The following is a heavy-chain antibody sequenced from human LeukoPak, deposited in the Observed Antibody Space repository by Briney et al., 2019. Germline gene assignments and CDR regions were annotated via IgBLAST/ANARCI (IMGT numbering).Heavy chain of an antibody. V-gene: IGHV5-51*01. J-gene: IGHJ4*02. D-gene: IGHD7-27*01. CDR2: IYPGDSDT. Sequence: GESLKISCKGSGYSFTSYWIGWVRQMPGKGLEWMGIIYPGDSDTRYNPSLKSRVTISVDTSKNQFSLKLSSVTAADTAVYYCARVNWGYDYWGQGTLVTVSS. CDR1: GYSFTSYW. CDR3: ARVNWGYDY.